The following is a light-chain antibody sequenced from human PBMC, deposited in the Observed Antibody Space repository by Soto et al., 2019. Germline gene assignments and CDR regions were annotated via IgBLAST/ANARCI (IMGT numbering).Light chain of an antibody. CDR2: WAS. J-gene: IGKJ5*01. Sequence: DFVMTQSLDSLAVSLGERATINCKSSQSVLSTSNNKNYLAWFQHKPGQPPKLVIYWASVRGSGVPDRFSGSGSGTDFTLTISSLQAEDVAVYYCQQYHSDPITFGQGTRLEI. CDR3: QQYHSDPIT. V-gene: IGKV4-1*01. CDR1: QSVLSTSNNKNY.